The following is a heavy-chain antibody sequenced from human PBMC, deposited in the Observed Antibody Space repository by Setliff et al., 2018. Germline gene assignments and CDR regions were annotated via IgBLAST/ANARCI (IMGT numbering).Heavy chain of an antibody. J-gene: IGHJ4*02. CDR3: TRSRAPRVVLAADFDL. CDR2: IITNTGKT. V-gene: IGHV1-18*01. Sequence: ASVKVSCKASGYTFTNYGFTWVRQAPGQGLEWMGMIITNTGKTSYPKKFQGRVTVTADTSTKTTYMELRSLTSDDTAVYFCTRSRAPRVVLAADFDLWGQGTLVTVSS. CDR1: GYTFTNYG. D-gene: IGHD3-16*01.